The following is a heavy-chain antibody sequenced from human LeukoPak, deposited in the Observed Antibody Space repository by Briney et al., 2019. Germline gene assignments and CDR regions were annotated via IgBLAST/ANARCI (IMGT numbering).Heavy chain of an antibody. V-gene: IGHV3-53*01. CDR1: GFTVSTNY. CDR2: IYSGGRT. CDR3: ARTFLSGDGYKVGYFDY. D-gene: IGHD5-24*01. J-gene: IGHJ4*02. Sequence: PGGSLRLSCAASGFTVSTNYMRWVRQAPGKGLEWVSLIYSGGRTCYADSVKGRFPISRDNSKNTLYLQMNSLPAEDTAVYYCARTFLSGDGYKVGYFDYWGQGTLVTVSS.